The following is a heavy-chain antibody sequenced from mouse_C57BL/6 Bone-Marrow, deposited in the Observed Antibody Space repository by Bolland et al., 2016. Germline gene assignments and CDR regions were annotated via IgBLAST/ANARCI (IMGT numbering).Heavy chain of an antibody. Sequence: GGGSTNYNSDLMSRLSISKDNSKSQVFLKMNSLQTDDTAMYYCAKHDGYPFAYWGQGTLV. J-gene: IGHJ3*01. CDR3: AKHDGYPFAY. CDR2: GGGST. D-gene: IGHD2-3*01. V-gene: IGHV2-9*01.